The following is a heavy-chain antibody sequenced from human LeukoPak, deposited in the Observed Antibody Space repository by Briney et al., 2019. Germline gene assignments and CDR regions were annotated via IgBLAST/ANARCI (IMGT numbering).Heavy chain of an antibody. CDR2: INHSGST. D-gene: IGHD2-21*01. Sequence: SETLSLTCAVYGGSFSGYYWSWIRQPPGKGLEWIGEINHSGSTNYNPSLKSRVTISVDTSKNQFSLKLNSVTAADTAVYYCARYSSSGGNWFDPWGQGTLVTVSS. CDR1: GGSFSGYY. V-gene: IGHV4-34*01. CDR3: ARYSSSGGNWFDP. J-gene: IGHJ5*02.